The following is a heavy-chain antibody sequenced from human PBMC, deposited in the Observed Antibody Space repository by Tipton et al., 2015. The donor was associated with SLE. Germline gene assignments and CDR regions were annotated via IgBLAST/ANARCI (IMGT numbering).Heavy chain of an antibody. CDR3: AREIKATVTSFDY. J-gene: IGHJ4*02. D-gene: IGHD4-17*01. Sequence: TLSLTCAVYGGSFSGYYWSWIRQPPGKGLEWIGEINHSGSTSYNPSLKSRVTISVDTSKNQFSLKLSSVTAADTAVYYCAREIKATVTSFDYWGQGTLVTVSS. CDR1: GGSFSGYY. V-gene: IGHV4-34*01. CDR2: INHSGST.